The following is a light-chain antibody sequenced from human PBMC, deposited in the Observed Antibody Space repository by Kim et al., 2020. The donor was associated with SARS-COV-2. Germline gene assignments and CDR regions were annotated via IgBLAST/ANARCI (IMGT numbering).Light chain of an antibody. CDR3: QVWDSSSDHRV. V-gene: IGLV3-21*04. J-gene: IGLJ3*02. CDR2: YDS. Sequence: SYELTQPPSVSVAPGKTAKITCGGNNIGSKSVHWYQQKPGQAPLLVIYYDSDRPSGTPERFPGSNSGNTATLTITMVEGRDEADYYCQVWDSSSDHRVFGGGTKLTVL. CDR1: NIGSKS.